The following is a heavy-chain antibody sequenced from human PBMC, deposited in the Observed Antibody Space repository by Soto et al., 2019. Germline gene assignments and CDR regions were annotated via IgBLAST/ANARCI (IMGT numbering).Heavy chain of an antibody. D-gene: IGHD1-26*01. J-gene: IGHJ4*02. Sequence: EVQLLESGGGLVQPGGSLRLSCAASGFTFSSYAMRWVRQAPVKGLEWVSAISGSGGSTYYADSVKGRFTTSRDNSKNALYLQRHCLGAEDTAVYYCAGRGSGSYYDYWGQGTVVSVSS. CDR3: AGRGSGSYYDY. V-gene: IGHV3-23*01. CDR1: GFTFSSYA. CDR2: ISGSGGST.